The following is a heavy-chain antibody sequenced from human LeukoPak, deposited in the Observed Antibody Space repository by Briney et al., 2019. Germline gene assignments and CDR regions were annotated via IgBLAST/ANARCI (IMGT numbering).Heavy chain of an antibody. CDR2: ISAYNGNT. Sequence: GASVKVSCKASGYTFTSCGISWVRQAPGQGLEWMGWISAYNGNTNYAQKLQGRVTMTTDTSTSTAYMELRSLRSDDTAVYYCARIHDYSNYILRYYYYYGMDVWGQGTTVTVSS. J-gene: IGHJ6*02. CDR1: GYTFTSCG. D-gene: IGHD4-11*01. V-gene: IGHV1-18*01. CDR3: ARIHDYSNYILRYYYYYGMDV.